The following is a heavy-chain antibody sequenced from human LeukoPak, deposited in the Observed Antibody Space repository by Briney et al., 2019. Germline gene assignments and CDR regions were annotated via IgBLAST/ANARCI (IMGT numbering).Heavy chain of an antibody. Sequence: PGGSLRLSCAASGFTFSSYSMNWVRQAPGKGLEWVSSISGSSNYIYYADSVKGRFTISRDNAKNSLYLQMNSLRAEDTAVYYCARVKPPYSSGWYVYWGQGTLVTVSS. CDR1: GFTFSSYS. CDR2: ISGSSNYI. V-gene: IGHV3-21*01. CDR3: ARVKPPYSSGWYVY. J-gene: IGHJ4*02. D-gene: IGHD6-19*01.